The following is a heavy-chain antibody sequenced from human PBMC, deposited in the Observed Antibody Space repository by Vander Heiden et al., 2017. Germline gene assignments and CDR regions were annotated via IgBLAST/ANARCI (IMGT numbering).Heavy chain of an antibody. CDR2: IYYTGSA. CDR3: ATSIAARKVNWFDP. CDR1: GGSIVSKDQY. Sequence: QVQLQESGPGMVRPSQTLSLTRAVPGGSIVSKDQYGSWIRQFPGKGLEWIGDIYYTGSANYNPSLRSRLAISVDTSTNRFSLSLNSVTAADTAVYFCATSIAARKVNWFDPWSQGTLVTVSS. J-gene: IGHJ5*02. D-gene: IGHD6-6*01. V-gene: IGHV4-31*11.